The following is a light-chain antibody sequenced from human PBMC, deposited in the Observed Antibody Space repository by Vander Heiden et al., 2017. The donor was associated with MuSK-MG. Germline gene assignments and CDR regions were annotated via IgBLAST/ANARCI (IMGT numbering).Light chain of an antibody. J-gene: IGLJ3*02. CDR3: QSYDTTLSGAL. V-gene: IGLV1-40*01. CDR1: NPNIGAGYD. Sequence: SVLAQPPSVSGAPGPEVTISCTGTNPNIGAGYDVHWYQQFPGTAPKLLIYGNTNRPSGVPDRFSASKSDTSASLGISGLQADDEADYYCQSYDTTLSGALFGGGTKLTVL. CDR2: GNT.